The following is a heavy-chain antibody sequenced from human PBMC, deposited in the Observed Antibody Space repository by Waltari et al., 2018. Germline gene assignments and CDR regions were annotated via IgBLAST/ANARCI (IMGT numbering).Heavy chain of an antibody. J-gene: IGHJ4*02. CDR1: GGSISSYY. D-gene: IGHD3-22*01. V-gene: IGHV4-59*01. CDR3: ARVGPDSSGYYYDY. CDR2: IYYSGST. Sequence: QVQLQESGPGLVKPSETLSLTCTVSGGSISSYYWSWIRQPPGKGLEWIGYIYYSGSTNYNPSLKSRVTISVDTSKNQFSLKRSSVTAADTAVYYCARVGPDSSGYYYDYWGQGTLVTVSS.